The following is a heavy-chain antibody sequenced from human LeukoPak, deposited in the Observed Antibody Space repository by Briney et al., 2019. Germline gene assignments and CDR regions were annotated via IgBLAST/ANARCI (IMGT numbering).Heavy chain of an antibody. CDR2: ISTYNGNT. V-gene: IGHV1-18*01. CDR3: ARDSCRGGSCYVDY. D-gene: IGHD2-15*01. J-gene: IGHJ4*02. CDR1: GYTFTSYD. Sequence: GASVKVSCKASGYTFTSYDFSWVRQAPGQGLEWMGWISTYNGNTSYAQRFQGRVTMTTDTSTSTAYLELRSLRSDDTAVYYCARDSCRGGSCYVDYWGQGTLVTVSS.